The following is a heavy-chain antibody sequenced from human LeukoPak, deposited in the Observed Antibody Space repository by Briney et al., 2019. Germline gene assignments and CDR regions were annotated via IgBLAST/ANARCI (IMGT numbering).Heavy chain of an antibody. J-gene: IGHJ4*02. CDR1: GFTFSSYA. CDR2: ISGRGGST. D-gene: IGHD3-10*01. V-gene: IGHV3-23*01. Sequence: GGSLRLSCAASGFTFSSYAIRWVRPAPGRGLEGVSGISGRGGSTYYEDSVKGQFTISRDNSKNTVYLQMNSLRTEDTAVYYCAKTPKIRGVTNFDYWGQGTLVTVSS. CDR3: AKTPKIRGVTNFDY.